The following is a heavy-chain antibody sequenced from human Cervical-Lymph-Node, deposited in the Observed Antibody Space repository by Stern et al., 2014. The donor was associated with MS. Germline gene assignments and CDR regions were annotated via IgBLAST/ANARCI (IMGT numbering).Heavy chain of an antibody. CDR2: IFPSDSDV. V-gene: IGHV5-51*01. CDR3: ARVPIISFLLKDTIDV. CDR1: GYSFDSYY. Sequence: EVQLVESGAEVKKPGESLRISCTGSGYSFDSYYIAWVRQLPGKGLEWMGIIFPSDSDVKYSPSFQGRVTISADKSINTAYLQWSSLRVSDTAMYFCARVPIISFLLKDTIDVWGQGTKVTVSS. J-gene: IGHJ3*01.